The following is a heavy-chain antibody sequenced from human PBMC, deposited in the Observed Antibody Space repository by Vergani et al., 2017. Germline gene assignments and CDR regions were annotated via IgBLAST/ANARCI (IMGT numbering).Heavy chain of an antibody. CDR2: ISGSGGST. D-gene: IGHD6-13*01. CDR3: ARGVIAAAGTRYFQH. J-gene: IGHJ1*01. CDR1: GFTFSSYA. Sequence: EVQLLESGGGLVQPGGSLRLFCAASGFTFSSYAMSWVRQAPGKGLEWVSAISGSGGSTYYADSVKGRFTISRDNAKSSLSLQMNSLRAEDTAVYYWARGVIAAAGTRYFQHWGQGTLVTVSS. V-gene: IGHV3-23*01.